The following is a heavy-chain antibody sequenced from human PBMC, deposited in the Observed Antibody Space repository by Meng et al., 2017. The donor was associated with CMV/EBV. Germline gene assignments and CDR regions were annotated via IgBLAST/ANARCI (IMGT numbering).Heavy chain of an antibody. J-gene: IGHJ4*02. V-gene: IGHV3-21*01. D-gene: IGHD3-10*01. CDR1: GFTFSSYS. CDR3: ARDRGYYGSGSYGDY. Sequence: GGSLRLSCAASGFTFSSYSMNWVRQAPGKGLEWVSSISSSSSYIYYADSVKGRFTISRDNAKNSLYLQMNSLRAGDTAVYYCARDRGYYGSGSYGDYWGQGTLVTVSS. CDR2: ISSSSSYI.